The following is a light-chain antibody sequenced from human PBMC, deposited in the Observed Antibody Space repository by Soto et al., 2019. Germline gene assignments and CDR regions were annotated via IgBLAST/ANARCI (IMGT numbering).Light chain of an antibody. J-gene: IGKJ3*01. CDR2: DAS. CDR1: QSISNW. V-gene: IGKV1-5*01. CDR3: QQYNSYPFT. Sequence: DIQVTQSPSTLSASVGDRVTITCRASQSISNWLGWYQQTAGKAPRLMIYDASSLESGVPSRFSGSGSGTEFTLTITSLQPDDFATYYCQQYNSYPFTFGPGTKVDIK.